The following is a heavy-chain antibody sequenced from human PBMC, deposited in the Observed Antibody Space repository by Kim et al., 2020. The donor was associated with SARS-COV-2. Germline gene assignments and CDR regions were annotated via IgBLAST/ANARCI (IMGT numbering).Heavy chain of an antibody. V-gene: IGHV4-59*08. Sequence: SETLSLTCTVSGGSISGFYWSWIRQSPGKGLEWIAYIHDRGDTNSNPSLKSRVTISLDTSKRQFSLNLHSVTAADTALYYCARHPRTAATGNYRFDLWGRGTPVTVSS. CDR1: GGSISGFY. CDR3: ARHPRTAATGNYRFDL. D-gene: IGHD4-4*01. J-gene: IGHJ2*01. CDR2: IHDRGDT.